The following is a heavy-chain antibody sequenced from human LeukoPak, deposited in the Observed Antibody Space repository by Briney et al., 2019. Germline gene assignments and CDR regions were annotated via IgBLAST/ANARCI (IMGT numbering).Heavy chain of an antibody. CDR1: GFTFSSYS. J-gene: IGHJ4*02. CDR2: ISTSSSYI. D-gene: IGHD3-10*01. CDR3: AKDATYYYGSGSSHFDY. Sequence: PGGSLRLSCAGSGFTFSSYSMNWVRQAPGKGLEWVSSISTSSSYIYYADSVKGRFTISRDNAKHTLYLQMNSRRAEDTAVYYCAKDATYYYGSGSSHFDYWGQGTLVTVSS. V-gene: IGHV3-21*04.